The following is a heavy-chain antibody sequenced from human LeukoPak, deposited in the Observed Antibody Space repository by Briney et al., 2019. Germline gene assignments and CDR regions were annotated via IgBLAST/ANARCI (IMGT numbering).Heavy chain of an antibody. D-gene: IGHD1-20*01. CDR3: AREAPIYNWKEQRMGVFDY. CDR1: GFTFSSYS. Sequence: GGSLRLSCAASGFTFSSYSMNWVRQAPGKGLEWVSYISSSSSTIYYADSVKGRFTISRDNAKNSLYLQMNSLRAEDTAVYYCAREAPIYNWKEQRMGVFDYWGQGTLVTVSS. CDR2: ISSSSSTI. J-gene: IGHJ4*02. V-gene: IGHV3-48*01.